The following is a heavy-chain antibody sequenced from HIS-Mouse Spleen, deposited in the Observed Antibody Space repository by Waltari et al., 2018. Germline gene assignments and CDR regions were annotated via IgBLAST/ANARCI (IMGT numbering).Heavy chain of an antibody. CDR2: ISYDGSNK. Sequence: QVQLVESGGGVVQPGRSLRLSLAACGFPFSTFGMPRVRQAPGKGLEWVAVISYDGSNKYYADSVKGRFTISRDNSKNTLYLQMNSLRAEDTAVYYCAKASSGWLDYWGQGTLVTVSS. J-gene: IGHJ4*02. CDR1: GFPFSTFG. CDR3: AKASSGWLDY. D-gene: IGHD6-19*01. V-gene: IGHV3-30*18.